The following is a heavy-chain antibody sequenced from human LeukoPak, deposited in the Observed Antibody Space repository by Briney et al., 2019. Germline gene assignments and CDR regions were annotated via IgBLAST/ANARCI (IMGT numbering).Heavy chain of an antibody. V-gene: IGHV3-48*04. CDR3: AREESGSGSYPTYYFDY. CDR2: ISSSSSTI. D-gene: IGHD3-10*01. CDR1: GFTFSSYS. J-gene: IGHJ4*02. Sequence: GGSLRLSCAASGFTFSSYSMNWVRQAPGKGLEWVSYISSSSSTIYYADSVKGRFTISRDNAKNSLYLQMNSLRAEDTAVYYCAREESGSGSYPTYYFDYWGQGTLVTVSS.